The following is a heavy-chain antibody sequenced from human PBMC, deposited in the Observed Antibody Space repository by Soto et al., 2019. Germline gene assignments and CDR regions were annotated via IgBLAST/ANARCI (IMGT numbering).Heavy chain of an antibody. Sequence: SETLSLTCTVSGGSISSSSYYWGWIRQPPGKGLEWIGSIYYSGSTYYNPSLKSRVTISVDTSKNQFSLKLSSVTAADTAVYYCARGRAVPRLWAFDIWGQGTMVTVSS. CDR2: IYYSGST. J-gene: IGHJ3*02. D-gene: IGHD6-19*01. CDR1: GGSISSSSYY. CDR3: ARGRAVPRLWAFDI. V-gene: IGHV4-39*01.